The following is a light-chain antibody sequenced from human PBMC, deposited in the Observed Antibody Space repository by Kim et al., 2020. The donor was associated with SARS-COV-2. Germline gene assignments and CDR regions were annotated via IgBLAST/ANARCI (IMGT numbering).Light chain of an antibody. CDR2: QDS. Sequence: VSPGQTASITCSGEKLGDKYACWYQKKPGQSPVLVIYQDSKRPSGIPERFSGSNSGNTATLTISGTQAMDEADYYCQAWDSSRHVVFGGGTKLTVL. CDR1: KLGDKY. J-gene: IGLJ2*01. V-gene: IGLV3-1*01. CDR3: QAWDSSRHVV.